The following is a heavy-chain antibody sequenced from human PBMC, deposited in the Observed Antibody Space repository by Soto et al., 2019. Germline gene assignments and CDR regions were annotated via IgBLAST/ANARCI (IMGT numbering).Heavy chain of an antibody. CDR2: IKQDGSEK. V-gene: IGHV3-7*03. CDR1: GFTFSSYW. D-gene: IGHD3-10*01. Sequence: PGGSLRLSCAASGFTFSSYWMSWVRQAQGKGLEWVANIKQDGSEKYYVDSVKGRFTISRDNAKNSLYLQMNSLRAEDTAVYYCARDGLSHYYGSGSYSSDYGMDVWGQGTTVTVSS. J-gene: IGHJ6*02. CDR3: ARDGLSHYYGSGSYSSDYGMDV.